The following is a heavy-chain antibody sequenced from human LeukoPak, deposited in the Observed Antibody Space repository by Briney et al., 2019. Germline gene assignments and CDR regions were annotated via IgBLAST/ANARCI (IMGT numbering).Heavy chain of an antibody. CDR2: IYHSGST. D-gene: IGHD7-27*01. J-gene: IGHJ4*02. CDR1: GYSISSNYY. CDR3: AKRGNWGFFDY. Sequence: SETLSLTCTVSGYSISSNYYWGWIRQPPGKGLEWIGSIYHSGSTYFNPSLKSRVTISVDTSKNQFSLKLSSVTAADTAVYYCAKRGNWGFFDYWGQGTLVTVSS. V-gene: IGHV4-38-2*02.